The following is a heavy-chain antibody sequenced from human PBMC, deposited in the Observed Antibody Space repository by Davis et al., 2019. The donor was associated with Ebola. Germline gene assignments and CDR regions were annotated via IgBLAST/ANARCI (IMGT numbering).Heavy chain of an antibody. D-gene: IGHD2-2*02. CDR1: GFTFSSYW. CDR3: ARDGVVVVPAAIVDYYYYYGMDV. J-gene: IGHJ6*02. V-gene: IGHV3-7*03. Sequence: GESLKISCAASGFTFSSYWMSWVRQAPGKGLEWVANIKQDGSEKYYVDSVKGRFTISRDNAKNSLYLQMNSLRAEDTAVYDCARDGVVVVPAAIVDYYYYYGMDVWGQGTTVTVSS. CDR2: IKQDGSEK.